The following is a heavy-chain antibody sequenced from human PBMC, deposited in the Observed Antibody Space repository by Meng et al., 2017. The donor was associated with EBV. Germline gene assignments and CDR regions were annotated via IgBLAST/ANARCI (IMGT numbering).Heavy chain of an antibody. CDR3: AKHRLGPLDY. Sequence: EVQLVESGGGVSPPGGSLRLSCAASGFTVSSNYMSWVRQAPGKGLEWVSVIYSGGSTYYADSVKGRFTISRDNSKNTLYLQMNSLRAEDTAVYYCAKHRLGPLDYWGQGTLVTVSS. CDR1: GFTVSSNY. CDR2: IYSGGST. J-gene: IGHJ4*02. D-gene: IGHD5-12*01. V-gene: IGHV3-53*01.